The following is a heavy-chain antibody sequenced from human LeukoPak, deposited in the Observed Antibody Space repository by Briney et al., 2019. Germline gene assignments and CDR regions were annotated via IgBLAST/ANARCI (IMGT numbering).Heavy chain of an antibody. CDR3: ARGLFVDGTYYFDY. J-gene: IGHJ4*02. CDR1: GYTFTSYD. V-gene: IGHV1-8*01. Sequence: ASVKVSCKASGYTFTSYDINWVRQATGQGLEWMGWMNPNSGNTGYAQKFQDKVTMSKNTSISTAYMELSSLRSEDTAVYYCARGLFVDGTYYFDYWGQGTLVTVSS. CDR2: MNPNSGNT. D-gene: IGHD3-3*01.